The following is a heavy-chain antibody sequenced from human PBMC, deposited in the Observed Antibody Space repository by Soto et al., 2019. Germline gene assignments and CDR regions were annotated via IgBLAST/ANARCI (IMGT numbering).Heavy chain of an antibody. J-gene: IGHJ6*02. V-gene: IGHV1-69*13. Sequence: GASVKVSCKASGGTFSSYAISWVRQAPGQGLEWMGGIIPIFGTANYAQKFQGRVTITADESTSTAYMELSSLRSEDTAVYYCASTIAVAELYYYYYGVDVWGQGTTVTVSS. CDR1: GGTFSSYA. D-gene: IGHD6-19*01. CDR3: ASTIAVAELYYYYYGVDV. CDR2: IIPIFGTA.